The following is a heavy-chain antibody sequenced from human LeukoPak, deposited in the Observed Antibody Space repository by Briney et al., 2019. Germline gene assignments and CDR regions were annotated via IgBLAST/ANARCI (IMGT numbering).Heavy chain of an antibody. CDR1: GGSISSGDNY. D-gene: IGHD6-13*01. CDR3: ARGDLYSSSWYN. CDR2: IYYSGST. V-gene: IGHV4-30-4*08. J-gene: IGHJ4*02. Sequence: SETLSLTCTVSGGSISSGDNYWSWIRQPPGKGLEWIGYIYYSGSTYDNPSLKSRVTISVDTSKNQFSLKLSSMSAADTAVYYGARGDLYSSSWYNWGQGTLVTVSS.